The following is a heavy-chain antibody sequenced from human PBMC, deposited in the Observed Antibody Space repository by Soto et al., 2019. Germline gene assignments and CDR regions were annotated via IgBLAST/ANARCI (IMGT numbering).Heavy chain of an antibody. V-gene: IGHV4-59*08. J-gene: IGHJ4*02. CDR1: GGSISSYY. D-gene: IGHD2-2*01. Sequence: QVQLQESGPGLVKPSETLSLTCTVSGGSISSYYWSWIRQPPGKGLAYIGYIYDSGSTNYNPSLKRLVTVSVDTSNNQFSLKLGSVTGADTALYYCARLGRYQMGIFDYWGQGTLVTVSS. CDR3: ARLGRYQMGIFDY. CDR2: IYDSGST.